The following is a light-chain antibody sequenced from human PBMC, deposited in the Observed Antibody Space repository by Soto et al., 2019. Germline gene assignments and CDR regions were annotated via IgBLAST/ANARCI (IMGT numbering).Light chain of an antibody. CDR3: SSYTTSRAYV. CDR1: SSDVGAYNY. Sequence: QSVLTQPASVSGSPGQSITISCTGTSSDVGAYNYDSWYQQQSGKAPKLMIHEVSNRPSGVSNRFSGSKSGNTASLTISGLQAEDEADYYCSSYTTSRAYVFGIGTKVTVL. CDR2: EVS. J-gene: IGLJ1*01. V-gene: IGLV2-14*01.